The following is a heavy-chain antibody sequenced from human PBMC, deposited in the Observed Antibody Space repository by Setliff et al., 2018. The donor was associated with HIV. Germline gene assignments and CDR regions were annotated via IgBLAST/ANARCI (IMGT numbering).Heavy chain of an antibody. J-gene: IGHJ6*03. V-gene: IGHV1-2*02. CDR3: ARSPYYYYYMDV. CDR2: INPNSGDT. Sequence: ASVKVSCKASGYTFTGYYMHWVRQAPGQGLEWMGWINPNSGDTNYAQKFQGRVTMTTDTSISTAYMELSRLRSDDTAVCYCARSPYYYYYMDVWGKGTTVTV. CDR1: GYTFTGYY.